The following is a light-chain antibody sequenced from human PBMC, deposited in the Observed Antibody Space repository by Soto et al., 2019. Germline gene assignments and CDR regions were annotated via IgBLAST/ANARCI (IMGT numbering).Light chain of an antibody. Sequence: QSVLTQPPSVSEAPGQRVTISCTGSSSNIGAGYEAHWYQQVPGTAPKLLIYENNNRPSGVPDRFSGSKSGTSASLAIAGLEAEDEAEYYSQSYDSSLSGYVVGTGTKPTVL. CDR2: ENN. CDR1: SSNIGAGYE. J-gene: IGLJ1*01. CDR3: QSYDSSLSGYV. V-gene: IGLV1-40*01.